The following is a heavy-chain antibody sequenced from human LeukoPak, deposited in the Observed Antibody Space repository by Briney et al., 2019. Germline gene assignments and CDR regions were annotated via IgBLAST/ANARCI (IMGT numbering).Heavy chain of an antibody. D-gene: IGHD4/OR15-4a*01. CDR1: GFTFDDYA. Sequence: GGSPRLSCAASGFTFDDYAMHWVRQAPGKGLEWVSGISWNSGSIGYADSVKGRFTISRDNAKNSLYLQMNSLRAEDTALYYCAKAFRAKDDYWGQGTLVTVSS. V-gene: IGHV3-9*01. J-gene: IGHJ4*02. CDR2: ISWNSGSI. CDR3: AKAFRAKDDY.